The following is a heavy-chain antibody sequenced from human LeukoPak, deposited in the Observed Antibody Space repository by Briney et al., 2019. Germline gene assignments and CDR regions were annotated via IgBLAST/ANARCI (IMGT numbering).Heavy chain of an antibody. CDR3: ARDPPQCSGTSCYGPLDH. CDR1: GFTFSTYS. D-gene: IGHD2-2*01. Sequence: GGSLRLSCAASGFTFSTYSMNWVRQAPGKGLEWVSYISSSSSVMYYADSVKGRFTISRDNAKNSLYLQMNSLRDDDTAVYYCARDPPQCSGTSCYGPLDHWGQGTLVTVSS. CDR2: ISSSSSVM. J-gene: IGHJ4*02. V-gene: IGHV3-48*02.